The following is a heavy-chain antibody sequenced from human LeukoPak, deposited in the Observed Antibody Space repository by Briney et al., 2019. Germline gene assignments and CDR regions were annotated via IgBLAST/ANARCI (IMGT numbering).Heavy chain of an antibody. V-gene: IGHV4-34*01. CDR2: INHSGSA. CDR3: ARARGAVALEDYYYYMDV. CDR1: GGSFSGYY. Sequence: SETLSLTCAVYGGSFSGYYWTWIRQTPGKGLEWIGQINHSGSANYNPSLKSRVTISADTSKNQFSLKLSAVTAADTAVYYCARARGAVALEDYYYYMDVWGTGTTVTVSS. J-gene: IGHJ6*03. D-gene: IGHD6-19*01.